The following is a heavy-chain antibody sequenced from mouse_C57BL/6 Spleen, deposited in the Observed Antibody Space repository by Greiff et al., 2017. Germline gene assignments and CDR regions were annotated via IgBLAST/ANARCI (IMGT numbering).Heavy chain of an antibody. Sequence: QVQLQQPGAELVRPGSSVKLSCKASGYTFTSYWMHWVKQRPIQGLEWIGNIDPSDSETHYNQKFKDKATLTVDKSSSTAYMQLSSLTSEDSAVYYCAREGGIYYDYDGAGFAYWGQGTLVTVSA. V-gene: IGHV1-52*01. CDR2: IDPSDSET. J-gene: IGHJ3*01. D-gene: IGHD2-4*01. CDR1: GYTFTSYW. CDR3: AREGGIYYDYDGAGFAY.